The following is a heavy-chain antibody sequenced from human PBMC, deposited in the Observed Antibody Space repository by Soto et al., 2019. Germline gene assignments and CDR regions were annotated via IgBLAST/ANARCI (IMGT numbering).Heavy chain of an antibody. Sequence: GESLKISCKGSGYSFTSYWIGWVRQMPGKGLEWMGIIYPGDSDTRYSPSFQGQVTISADKSISTAYLQWSSLKASDTAMYYCASSKVATIPGRGGYYGMDVWGQGTTVTVSS. CDR3: ASSKVATIPGRGGYYGMDV. CDR2: IYPGDSDT. D-gene: IGHD5-12*01. J-gene: IGHJ6*02. CDR1: GYSFTSYW. V-gene: IGHV5-51*01.